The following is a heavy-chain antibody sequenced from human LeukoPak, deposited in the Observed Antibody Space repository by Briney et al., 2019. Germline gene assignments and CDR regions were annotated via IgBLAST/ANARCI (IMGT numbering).Heavy chain of an antibody. CDR1: VGSIRGYY. J-gene: IGHJ4*02. CDR2: IYHSGST. V-gene: IGHV4-59*08. Sequence: PSETLSLTCTVSVGSIRGYYWSWIRQSPGKGLEWIGYIYHSGSTNYNPSLKSRVTISVDTSQNQFSLKLSSVTAADTAVYYCARHENWPIGRGYYYALDYWDQGTLVTVSS. CDR3: ARHENWPIGRGYYYALDY. D-gene: IGHD3-22*01.